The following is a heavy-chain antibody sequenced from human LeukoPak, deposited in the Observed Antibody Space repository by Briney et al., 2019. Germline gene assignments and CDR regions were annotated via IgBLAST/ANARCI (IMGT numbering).Heavy chain of an antibody. CDR1: GGSISSYY. Sequence: SETLSLTCTVSGGSISSYYGSWIRQPPGNGLEWIGYIYYSGSTNYNPSLKSRVTISVDTSKNQFSLKLSSVTAADTAVYYCARVAVATIDYWGQGTLVTVSS. V-gene: IGHV4-59*01. D-gene: IGHD5-24*01. J-gene: IGHJ4*02. CDR2: IYYSGST. CDR3: ARVAVATIDY.